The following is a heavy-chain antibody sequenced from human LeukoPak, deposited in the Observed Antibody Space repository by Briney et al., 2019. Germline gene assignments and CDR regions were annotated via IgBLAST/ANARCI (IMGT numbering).Heavy chain of an antibody. CDR1: GGTFSSYT. CDR3: ARASPVGSGYYYFDY. J-gene: IGHJ4*02. D-gene: IGHD3-22*01. CDR2: IIPILGIA. Sequence: GASVKVCCKASGGTFSSYTIGWVRQAPGQGLEWMGRIIPILGIANYAQKFQGRVTITADKSTSTAYMELSSLRSEDTAVYYCARASPVGSGYYYFDYWGQGTLVTVSS. V-gene: IGHV1-69*02.